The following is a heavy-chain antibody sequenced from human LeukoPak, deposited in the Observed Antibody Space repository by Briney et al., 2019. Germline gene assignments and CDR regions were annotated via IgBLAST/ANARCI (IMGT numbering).Heavy chain of an antibody. CDR1: GFTFSSYA. Sequence: PGRSLRLSCAASGFTFSSYAMHWVRQAPGKGLEWVAVISYDGSNKYYADSVEGRFTISRDNSKNTLYLQMNSLRAEDTAVYYCARFGEATLFDYWGQGTLVTVSS. D-gene: IGHD3-10*01. CDR3: ARFGEATLFDY. V-gene: IGHV3-30-3*01. CDR2: ISYDGSNK. J-gene: IGHJ4*02.